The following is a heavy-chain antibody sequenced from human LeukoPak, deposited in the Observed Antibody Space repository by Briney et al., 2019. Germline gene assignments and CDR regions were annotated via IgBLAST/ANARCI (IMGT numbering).Heavy chain of an antibody. CDR3: AKVGSSWYLDY. V-gene: IGHV3-23*01. CDR1: GFTFSSYA. Sequence: PGGSLRLSCAASGFTFSSYAITWIRQAPGKGLEWVSVITGSGDNTYYADSVKGRFTISRDNSKNTLYLQMNSLRAEDTAVYYCAKVGSSWYLDYWGQGTLVTVSS. J-gene: IGHJ4*02. CDR2: ITGSGDNT. D-gene: IGHD6-13*01.